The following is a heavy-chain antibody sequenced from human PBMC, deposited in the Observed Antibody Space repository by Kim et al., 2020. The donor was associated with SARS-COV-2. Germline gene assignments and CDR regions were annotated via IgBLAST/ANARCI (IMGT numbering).Heavy chain of an antibody. Sequence: GGSLRLSCSTSGFTFSSYVMHWVRQAPGKGREWVAVSSYDGSKTYYADSVRGRFAISRDNPKKTLYLQTNSLTSEDTAMYYWVRDLGGDIPRDGGFDVWG. J-gene: IGHJ3*01. D-gene: IGHD2-21*02. CDR3: VRDLGGDIPRDGGFDV. CDR2: SSYDGSKT. CDR1: GFTFSSYV. V-gene: IGHV3-30*09.